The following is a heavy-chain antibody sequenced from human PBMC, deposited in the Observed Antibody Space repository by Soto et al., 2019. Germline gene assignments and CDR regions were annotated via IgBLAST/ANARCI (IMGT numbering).Heavy chain of an antibody. CDR3: ARGGISGYPQGIDY. CDR2: TWYDESTK. D-gene: IGHD6-25*01. CDR1: GFTFRTYG. J-gene: IGHJ4*02. Sequence: QVQLVESGGGVVQPGRSLRLSCVASGFTFRTYGMHWVRQAPGKGLEWVAITWYDESTKYYADSVKGRFNISRDNSKNTLYLQMNSLRVDDTAVYYCARGGISGYPQGIDYWGQGALVTVSS. V-gene: IGHV3-33*01.